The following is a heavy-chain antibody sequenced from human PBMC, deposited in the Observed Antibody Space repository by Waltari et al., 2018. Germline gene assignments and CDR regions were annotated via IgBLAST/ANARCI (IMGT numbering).Heavy chain of an antibody. CDR2: VSPHNGDT. CDR1: GSTFTRYG. D-gene: IGHD4-17*01. V-gene: IGHV1-18*04. J-gene: IGHJ4*02. Sequence: QVQLVQSGAEVEKPGASVTVSCKAMGSTFTRYGISWVRTAPGQGLEWMGWVSPHNGDTDYAQKFQGRVTMATDTFMNTAYMELRSLRPDDTAVYYCARGAPYGDYLPCDYWGQGTLVTVSS. CDR3: ARGAPYGDYLPCDY.